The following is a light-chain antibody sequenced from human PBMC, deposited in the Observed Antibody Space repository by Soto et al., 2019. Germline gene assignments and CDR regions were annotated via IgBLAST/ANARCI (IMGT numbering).Light chain of an antibody. CDR1: QSVSTN. Sequence: EIVMTQSPATRSVSPGERATLSCRASQSVSTNLAWYQQKPGQAPSLLIFGASTRATGVPARFSGSGSGTEFTLTISSLQSEDFALYYCLQHNTYPYTFGQGTKLEIK. V-gene: IGKV3-15*01. CDR3: LQHNTYPYT. CDR2: GAS. J-gene: IGKJ2*01.